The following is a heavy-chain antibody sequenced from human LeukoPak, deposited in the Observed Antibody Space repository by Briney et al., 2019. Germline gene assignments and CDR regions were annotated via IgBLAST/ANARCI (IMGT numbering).Heavy chain of an antibody. D-gene: IGHD1-26*01. V-gene: IGHV4-34*01. CDR1: GGSFSGYY. Sequence: SETLSLTCAVYGGSFSGYYWSWIRQPPGKGLEWIGEINHSGSTNYNPSLKSRVTISVDTSKNQFSLNLSSVTAADTAVYYCASPYSGSFGGSHYYGVDVWGQGTTVTVSS. CDR2: INHSGST. CDR3: ASPYSGSFGGSHYYGVDV. J-gene: IGHJ6*02.